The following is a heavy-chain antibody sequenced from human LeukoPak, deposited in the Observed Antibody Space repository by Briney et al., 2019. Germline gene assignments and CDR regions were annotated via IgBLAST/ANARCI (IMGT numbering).Heavy chain of an antibody. CDR3: AREVASSVHY. D-gene: IGHD3-10*01. Sequence: SENLSLTCTVSGGSISDSSYHWGWIRQPPGKGLEWIGSIYYSGTTYYRPSLKSRVTISVDTSKDQFSLKLTSVTAADTAVYYCAREVASSVHYWGQGTLVTVSS. CDR1: GGSISDSSYH. CDR2: IYYSGTT. J-gene: IGHJ4*02. V-gene: IGHV4-39*01.